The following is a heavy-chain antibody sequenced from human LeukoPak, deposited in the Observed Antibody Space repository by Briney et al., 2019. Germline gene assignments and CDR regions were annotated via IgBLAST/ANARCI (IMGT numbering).Heavy chain of an antibody. CDR1: GFTFSSYE. Sequence: GGSLRLSCAASGFTFSSYEMNWVRQAPGKGLEWVSYISSSGSTIYYADSVKGRFTISRDNAKNSLYLQMNSLRAEDTAVYYCASTECSYDILTGYYHNDYWGQGTLVTVSS. D-gene: IGHD3-9*01. CDR2: ISSSGSTI. V-gene: IGHV3-48*03. CDR3: ASTECSYDILTGYYHNDY. J-gene: IGHJ4*02.